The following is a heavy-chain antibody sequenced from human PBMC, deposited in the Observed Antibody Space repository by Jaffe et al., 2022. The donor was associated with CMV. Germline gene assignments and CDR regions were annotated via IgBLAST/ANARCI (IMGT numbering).Heavy chain of an antibody. J-gene: IGHJ5*02. CDR2: INHSGST. Sequence: QVQLQQWGAGLLKPSETLSLTCAVYGGSFSTYYWSWIRQPPGKGLEWIAEINHSGSTNYNPSLKSRVTVSVDTSKNLFSLKLSSVTAADTAMYYCARLPGKKPLDYSVGWYFRSQNWFDPWGQGTLVTVSS. D-gene: IGHD6-19*01. CDR3: ARLPGKKPLDYSVGWYFRSQNWFDP. CDR1: GGSFSTYY. V-gene: IGHV4-34*01.